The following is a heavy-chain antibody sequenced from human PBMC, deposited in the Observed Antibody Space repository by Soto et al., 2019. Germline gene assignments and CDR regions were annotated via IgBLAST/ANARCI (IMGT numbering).Heavy chain of an antibody. CDR2: IYYSGST. CDR1: GCSISRYY. V-gene: IGHV4-59*01. D-gene: IGHD3-22*01. J-gene: IGHJ4*02. CDR3: ARAGDIYNYDSSVDFLRGY. Sequence: SDTLSLTLTVSGCSISRYYWSWIRQPPGKGLEWIGYIYYSGSTNYNPSLKSRVTISVDTSKNQFSLKLSSVTAADTAVYYCARAGDIYNYDSSVDFLRGYWGQRTLVPVS.